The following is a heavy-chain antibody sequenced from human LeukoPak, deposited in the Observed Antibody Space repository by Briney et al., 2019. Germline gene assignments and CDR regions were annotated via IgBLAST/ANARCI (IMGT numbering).Heavy chain of an antibody. Sequence: SETLSLTCTVSGGSISSYYWSWIRQPPGKGLEWIGYIYYSGSTNYNPSLKSRVTISVDTSKNQFSLKLSSVTAADTAVYYCARIASSTWKNFDYWGQGTLVTVSS. J-gene: IGHJ4*02. V-gene: IGHV4-59*01. CDR1: GGSISSYY. CDR3: ARIASSTWKNFDY. D-gene: IGHD6-13*01. CDR2: IYYSGST.